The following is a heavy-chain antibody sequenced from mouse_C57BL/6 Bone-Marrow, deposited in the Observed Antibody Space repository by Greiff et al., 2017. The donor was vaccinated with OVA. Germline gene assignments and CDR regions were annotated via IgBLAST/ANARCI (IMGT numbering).Heavy chain of an antibody. J-gene: IGHJ1*03. D-gene: IGHD1-1*01. CDR1: GYTFTDYE. Sequence: VNVVESGAELVRPGASVTLSCKASGYTFTDYEMHWVKQTPVHGLEWIGAIDPETGGTAYNQKFKGKAILTADKSSSTAYMELRSLTSEDSAVYYCTRSDYYGRNWYFDVWGTGTTVTVSS. CDR2: IDPETGGT. V-gene: IGHV1-15*01. CDR3: TRSDYYGRNWYFDV.